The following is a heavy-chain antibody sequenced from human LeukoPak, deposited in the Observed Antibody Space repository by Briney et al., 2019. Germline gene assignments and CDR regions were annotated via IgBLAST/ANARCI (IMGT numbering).Heavy chain of an antibody. CDR1: GFTFNSYG. V-gene: IGHV3-30*02. Sequence: GGSLRLSCAASGFTFNSYGMHWVRQAPGKELEWVAVIWFDGSNKYYADSVKGRFTISRDNSENTLYLQMNSLRAEDTAVYYCAKRGDSGYDLDYWGQGTLVTVSS. D-gene: IGHD5-12*01. CDR2: IWFDGSNK. J-gene: IGHJ4*02. CDR3: AKRGDSGYDLDY.